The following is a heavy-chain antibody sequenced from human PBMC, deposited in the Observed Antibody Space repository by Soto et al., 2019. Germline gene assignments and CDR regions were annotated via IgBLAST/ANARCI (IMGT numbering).Heavy chain of an antibody. V-gene: IGHV1-8*01. CDR2: MNPNSGDT. CDR1: GYTFTSYE. Sequence: QVQLVQSGAEVKKPGASVKVSCKASGYTFTSYEINWVRQATGKGLEWMGWMNPNSGDTGYAQKFQGRVTMTRNTPRSTDYLEMSSLRSEDTAVYYCASGGILWFGELPRWGQGTLVPVSS. J-gene: IGHJ1*01. D-gene: IGHD3-10*01. CDR3: ASGGILWFGELPR.